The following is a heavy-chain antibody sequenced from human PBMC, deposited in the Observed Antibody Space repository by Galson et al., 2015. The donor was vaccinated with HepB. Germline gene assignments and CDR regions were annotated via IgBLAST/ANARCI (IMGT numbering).Heavy chain of an antibody. CDR3: ARDKTGLLWFGELLPRSAFDI. CDR2: ISAYNGNT. D-gene: IGHD3-10*01. CDR1: GYTFTSYG. Sequence: SVKVSCKASGYTFTSYGIGWVRQAPGQGLEWMGWISAYNGNTNYAQKLQGRVTMTTDTSTSTAYMELRSLRSDDTAVYYCARDKTGLLWFGELLPRSAFDIWGQGTMVTVSS. V-gene: IGHV1-18*04. J-gene: IGHJ3*02.